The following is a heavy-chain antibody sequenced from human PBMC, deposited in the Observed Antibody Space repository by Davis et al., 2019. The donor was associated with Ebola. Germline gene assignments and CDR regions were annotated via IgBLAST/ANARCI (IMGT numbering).Heavy chain of an antibody. CDR1: GGTFSSYA. V-gene: IGHV1-69*05. Sequence: SVKVSCKASGGTFSSYAISWVRQAPGQGLEWMGGIIPIFGTANYAQKFQGRVTMTRDTSTSTVYMELSSLRSEDTAVYYCARGGLEWLLFGAFDIWGQGTMVTVSS. CDR3: ARGGLEWLLFGAFDI. J-gene: IGHJ3*02. CDR2: IIPIFGTA. D-gene: IGHD3-3*01.